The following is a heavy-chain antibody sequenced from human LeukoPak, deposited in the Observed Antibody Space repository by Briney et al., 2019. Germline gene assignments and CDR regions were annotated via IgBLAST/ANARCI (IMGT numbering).Heavy chain of an antibody. D-gene: IGHD1-26*01. CDR3: ARALGSYAYTDAFDI. J-gene: IGHJ3*02. CDR1: GFTFSSYT. Sequence: PGGSLRLSCAASGFTFSSYTMNWVRQAPGEGLEWVSSISSSSTYIYYADSVRGRFTISRDNAKNSLYLQMNSLRAEDTAVYYCARALGSYAYTDAFDIWGQGTMVTVSS. CDR2: ISSSSTYI. V-gene: IGHV3-21*01.